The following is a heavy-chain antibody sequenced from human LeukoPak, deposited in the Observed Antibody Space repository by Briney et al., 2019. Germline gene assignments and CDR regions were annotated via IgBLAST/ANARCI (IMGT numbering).Heavy chain of an antibody. V-gene: IGHV1-18*01. CDR3: ARDEGVLTGYDFDY. Sequence: ASVKVSCKASGYTFTSYDINWVRQAPGQGLEWMGWISAYNGNTNYAQKLQGRVTMTTDTSTSTAYMELRSLRSDDTAVYYCARDEGVLTGYDFDYWGQGTLVTVSS. CDR2: ISAYNGNT. CDR1: GYTFTSYD. J-gene: IGHJ4*02. D-gene: IGHD3-9*01.